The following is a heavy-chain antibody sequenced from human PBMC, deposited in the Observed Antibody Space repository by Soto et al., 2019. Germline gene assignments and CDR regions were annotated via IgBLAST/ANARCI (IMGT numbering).Heavy chain of an antibody. J-gene: IGHJ3*01. Sequence: GVGVGWIRQPPGKALEWLAVIYWDDDKRYSPSLKTRLVLTKDTPKNQVVLTITNMDSVDTATYFFAHIVITFGGVVAVEAFDVWGQATMVTVSS. CDR2: IYWDDDK. CDR3: AHIVITFGGVVAVEAFDV. V-gene: IGHV2-5*02. CDR1: GVG. D-gene: IGHD3-16*02.